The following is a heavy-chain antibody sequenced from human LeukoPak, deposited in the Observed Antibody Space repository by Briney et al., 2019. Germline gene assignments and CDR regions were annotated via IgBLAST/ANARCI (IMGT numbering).Heavy chain of an antibody. D-gene: IGHD4-11*01. CDR2: INHSGST. CDR3: ARGGDSDYHDAFDI. V-gene: IGHV4-34*01. J-gene: IGHJ3*02. CDR1: GGSFSGYY. Sequence: SETLSLTCAVYGGSFSGYYWSWIRQPPGKGLEWIGEINHSGSTNYNPSLKSRVTISVDTSKNQFSLKLSSVTAADTAVYYCARGGDSDYHDAFDIWGQGTMVTVSS.